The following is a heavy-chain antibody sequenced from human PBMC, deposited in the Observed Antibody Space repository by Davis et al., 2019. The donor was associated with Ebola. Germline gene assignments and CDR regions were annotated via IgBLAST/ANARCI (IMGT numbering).Heavy chain of an antibody. D-gene: IGHD3-3*01. CDR2: ISTSSSFI. V-gene: IGHV3-21*01. CDR1: GFTFSSHS. Sequence: PGGSLRLSCAASGFTFSSHSMNWVRQAPGKGLEWVSSISTSSSFIYYTDPVKGRFTISRDNAKDLLYLQMNSLRAEDTALYYFATSITIFGVLMQDAFDIWGQGTMVTVSS. J-gene: IGHJ3*02. CDR3: ATSITIFGVLMQDAFDI.